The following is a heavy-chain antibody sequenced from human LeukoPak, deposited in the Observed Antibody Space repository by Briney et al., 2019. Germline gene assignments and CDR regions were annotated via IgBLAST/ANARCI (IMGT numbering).Heavy chain of an antibody. Sequence: GGSLRLSCAASGFTFSSYGMHWVRQAPGKGLEWVAFIRYDGSNKYYADSVKGRFTISRDNSKNTLYLQMNSLRAEDTAVYYCAKVYGGAHYYYYMDVWGKGTMVTVSS. J-gene: IGHJ6*03. D-gene: IGHD4-23*01. CDR1: GFTFSSYG. V-gene: IGHV3-30*02. CDR3: AKVYGGAHYYYYMDV. CDR2: IRYDGSNK.